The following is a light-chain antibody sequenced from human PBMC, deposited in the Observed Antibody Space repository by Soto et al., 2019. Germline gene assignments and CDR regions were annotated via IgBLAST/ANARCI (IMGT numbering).Light chain of an antibody. CDR2: DAS. CDR3: QHYNSYSPT. CDR1: QDISNY. V-gene: IGKV1-33*01. J-gene: IGKJ1*01. Sequence: DIQMTQSPSSLSASVGDRVTITCQASQDISNYLNWYQQKPGKAPKLLIYDASNLETGVPSRFSGSGSGTEFTLTISSLQPDDFATYYCQHYNSYSPTFGQGTKVDI.